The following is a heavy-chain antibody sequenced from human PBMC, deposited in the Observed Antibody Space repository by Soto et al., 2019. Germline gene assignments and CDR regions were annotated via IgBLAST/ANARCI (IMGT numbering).Heavy chain of an antibody. CDR2: ITYDGSNK. J-gene: IGHJ4*02. CDR1: GITFSTYA. CDR3: ARDIYFDY. Sequence: GGSLRLSCAASGITFSTYAMYWVRRAPGKGLEWVALITYDGSNKYYADSVKGRFTISRDNSKNTLYLQMNSLRPEDTALYYCARDIYFDYWGQGTLVTVSS. V-gene: IGHV3-30*04.